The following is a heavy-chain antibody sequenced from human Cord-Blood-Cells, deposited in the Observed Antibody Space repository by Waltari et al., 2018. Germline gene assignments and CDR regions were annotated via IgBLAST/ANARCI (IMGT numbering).Heavy chain of an antibody. CDR2: ISSSGSTL. CDR1: GFTFSSYE. V-gene: IGHV3-48*03. Sequence: EVQLVESGGGLVQPGGSLRLSCAASGFTFSSYEMNWVRQAPGKGLEWVSYISSSGSTLYYADSVKGRFTISRDNAKNSLYLQMNSLRAEDTAVYYCARGSGDIVVVPAAMYFQHWGQGTLVTVSS. J-gene: IGHJ1*01. CDR3: ARGSGDIVVVPAAMYFQH. D-gene: IGHD2-2*01.